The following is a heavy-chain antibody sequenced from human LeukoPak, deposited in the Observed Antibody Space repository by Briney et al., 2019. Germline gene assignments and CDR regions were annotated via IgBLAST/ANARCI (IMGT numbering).Heavy chain of an antibody. D-gene: IGHD6-6*01. V-gene: IGHV1-69*04. Sequence: SVKVSCKASGDTISNFAISWVRQAPGQWHEWVGRIIALLGISNYAQKFQGSVTITADKSTNTVYMQLSSLRSEDTAVYYCARVNIAARQSVSDGYDFWGQGTPVTVSS. CDR3: ARVNIAARQSVSDGYDF. J-gene: IGHJ4*02. CDR1: GDTISNFA. CDR2: IIALLGIS.